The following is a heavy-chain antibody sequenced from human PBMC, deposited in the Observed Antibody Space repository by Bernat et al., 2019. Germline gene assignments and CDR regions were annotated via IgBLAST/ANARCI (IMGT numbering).Heavy chain of an antibody. D-gene: IGHD6-19*01. CDR1: GFTFSSYG. CDR2: ISYDGSNK. CDR3: AKDGGGYGDYVSY. J-gene: IGHJ4*02. Sequence: QVQLVESGGGVVQPGRSLRLSCAASGFTFSSYGMHWVRQAPGRGLGVVAVISYDGSNKYYADSVKGRFTISRDNSKNTLYLQMNSLRAEDTAVYYCAKDGGGYGDYVSYWGQGTLVTVSS. V-gene: IGHV3-30*18.